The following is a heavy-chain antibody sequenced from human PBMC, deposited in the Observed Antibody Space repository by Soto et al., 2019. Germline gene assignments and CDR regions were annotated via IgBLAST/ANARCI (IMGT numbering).Heavy chain of an antibody. CDR1: GFNFGNYA. D-gene: IGHD3-22*01. V-gene: IGHV3-49*04. CDR3: TRYYYASSGYYVY. Sequence: GGYLRLSCTGSGFNFGNYAMSWVRQAPGKGPEWVGFIRSETYGGTPDYAASLRGRFTISRDDSKSIAYLEINSLQTDDTAVYYCTRYYYASSGYYVYWGQGTLDTVSS. J-gene: IGHJ4*02. CDR2: IRSETYGGTP.